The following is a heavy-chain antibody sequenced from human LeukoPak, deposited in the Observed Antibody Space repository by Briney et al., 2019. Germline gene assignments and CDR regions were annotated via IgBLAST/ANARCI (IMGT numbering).Heavy chain of an antibody. CDR3: VRLRGELMDGLDF. Sequence: GESLKISCKASGDSFSTHWIAWVRQMPGKGLEWMGVIYAGDSDTRYSPSLQGQVTISADKSLNTAYVQWSNLKASDTAMYYCVRLRGELMDGLDFWGQGTPVTVSS. J-gene: IGHJ4*02. V-gene: IGHV5-51*01. CDR2: IYAGDSDT. D-gene: IGHD2-8*01. CDR1: GDSFSTHW.